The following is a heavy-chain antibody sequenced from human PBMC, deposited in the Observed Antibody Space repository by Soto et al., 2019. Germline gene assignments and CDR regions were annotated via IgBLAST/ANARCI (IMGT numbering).Heavy chain of an antibody. CDR3: TRRTNYYDGSGYYYDYFDY. CDR2: IRVYNGNT. V-gene: IGHV1-18*01. Sequence: QVQLVQSGAEVKKPGASVQVSCKPAGYTFTSYDISWVRQAPGQGLQRMGWIRVYNGNTNYAQNLQGRVTMTTATSTSTAYMELRSLRSDDTAVYYCTRRTNYYDGSGYYYDYFDYWRQGTLVTVSS. J-gene: IGHJ4*02. CDR1: GYTFTSYD. D-gene: IGHD3-22*01.